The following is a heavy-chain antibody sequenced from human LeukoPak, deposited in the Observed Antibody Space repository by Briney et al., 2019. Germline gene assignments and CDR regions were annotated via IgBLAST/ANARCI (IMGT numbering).Heavy chain of an antibody. D-gene: IGHD3-22*01. CDR1: GFTFSSYS. CDR2: ISSSSSYI. J-gene: IGHJ4*02. V-gene: IGHV3-21*01. CDR3: ARAKGYYDSSGYPFDY. Sequence: GGSLRLSCAASGFTFSSYSMNWVRQAPGKGLEWVSSISSSSSYIYYADSVKGRFTISRDNAKNSLYLQMNSLRVEDTAVYYCARAKGYYDSSGYPFDYWGQGTLVTVSS.